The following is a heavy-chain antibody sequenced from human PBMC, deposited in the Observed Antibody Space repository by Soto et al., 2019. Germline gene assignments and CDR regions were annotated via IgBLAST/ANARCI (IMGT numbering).Heavy chain of an antibody. CDR3: ATQEVGGSYVYTFDP. CDR1: GGSISSGGYS. Sequence: SETLSLTCAVSGGSISSGGYSWSWIRQPPGKGLEWIGYIYHSGSTYYNPSLKSRVTISVDRSKNQFPLKLSSVTAADTAVYYCATQEVGGSYVYTFDPWGQGTLVTVSS. J-gene: IGHJ5*02. V-gene: IGHV4-30-2*01. CDR2: IYHSGST. D-gene: IGHD1-26*01.